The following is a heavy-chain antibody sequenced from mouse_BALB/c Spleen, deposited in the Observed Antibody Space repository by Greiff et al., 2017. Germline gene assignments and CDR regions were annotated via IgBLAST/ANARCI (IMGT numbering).Heavy chain of an antibody. V-gene: IGHV5-17*02. Sequence: DVKLVESGGGLVQPGGSRKLSCAASGFTFSSFGMHWVRQAPEKGLEWVAYISSGSSTIYYADTVKGRFTISRDNPKNTLFLQMTSLRSEDTAMYYCARYYRYLYAMDYWGQGTSVTVSS. CDR2: ISSGSSTI. D-gene: IGHD2-14*01. CDR1: GFTFSSFG. CDR3: ARYYRYLYAMDY. J-gene: IGHJ4*01.